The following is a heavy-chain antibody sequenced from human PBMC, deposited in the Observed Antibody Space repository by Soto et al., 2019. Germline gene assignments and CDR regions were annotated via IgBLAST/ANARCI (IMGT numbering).Heavy chain of an antibody. V-gene: IGHV3-23*01. D-gene: IGHD3-22*01. CDR1: GFTFGIYA. Sequence: GASVKVSCAASGFTFGIYAMTWVRQAPGQGLDWVSSITYNSDTTYYADSVKGRFTISRDNSKNTLYLQMNSLRAEDTAIYYCAKGNSGYYFDYWGLGTLVTVSS. CDR3: AKGNSGYYFDY. CDR2: ITYNSDTT. J-gene: IGHJ4*02.